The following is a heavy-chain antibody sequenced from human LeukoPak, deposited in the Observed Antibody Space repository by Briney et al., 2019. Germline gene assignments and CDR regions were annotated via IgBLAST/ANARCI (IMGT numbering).Heavy chain of an antibody. D-gene: IGHD2-21*02. CDR3: AKDRLVGDWLPDY. CDR2: IRYDGSNK. V-gene: IGHV3-30*02. Sequence: PGGSLRLSCAASGFTFSSYGMHWVRQAPGKGLEWVAFIRYDGSNKYYADSVKGRFTISRDNSKNTLYLQMNSLRAEDTAVYYCAKDRLVGDWLPDYWGQGTVVTVSS. J-gene: IGHJ4*02. CDR1: GFTFSSYG.